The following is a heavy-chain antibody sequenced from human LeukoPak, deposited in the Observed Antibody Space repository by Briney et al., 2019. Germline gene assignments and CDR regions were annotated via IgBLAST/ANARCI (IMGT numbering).Heavy chain of an antibody. CDR1: GYTFTSYG. J-gene: IGHJ3*02. D-gene: IGHD1-1*01. CDR2: ISAYNGNT. Sequence: ASVKVSCKASGYTFTSYGISWVRQAPGQGLEWMGWISAYNGNTNYAQKLQGRVTMTTDTSTSTAYMELRSQRSDDTAVYYCARDIWAQLEYAFDIWGQGTMVTVSS. V-gene: IGHV1-18*01. CDR3: ARDIWAQLEYAFDI.